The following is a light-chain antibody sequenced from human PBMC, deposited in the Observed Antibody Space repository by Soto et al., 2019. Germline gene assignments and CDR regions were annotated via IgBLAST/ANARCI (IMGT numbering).Light chain of an antibody. CDR1: QSLSSN. Sequence: EIVMTQSPATLSVSPGERATLSCRASQSLSSNLAWYQQKPGQAPRLLIYGASTRATGSPDRFSASGSATEFTLTISSLLSEDFAVYYCQQYNDWPRTFGQGTKVDIK. V-gene: IGKV3-15*01. CDR3: QQYNDWPRT. CDR2: GAS. J-gene: IGKJ1*01.